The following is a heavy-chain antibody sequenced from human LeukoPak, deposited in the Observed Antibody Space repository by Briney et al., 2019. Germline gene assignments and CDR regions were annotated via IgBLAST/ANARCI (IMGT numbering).Heavy chain of an antibody. Sequence: SVKVSCKASGGTFSSYAISLVRQAPGQGLEWMGRIIPIFGTANYAQKFQGRVTITTDESTSTAYMELSSLRSEDTAVYYCARDRVLGMATFLGAFDIWGQGTMVTVSS. J-gene: IGHJ3*02. CDR2: IIPIFGTA. CDR1: GGTFSSYA. V-gene: IGHV1-69*05. CDR3: ARDRVLGMATFLGAFDI. D-gene: IGHD5-24*01.